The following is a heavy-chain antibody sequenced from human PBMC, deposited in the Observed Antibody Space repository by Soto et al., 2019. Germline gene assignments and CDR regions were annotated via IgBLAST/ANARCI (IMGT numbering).Heavy chain of an antibody. D-gene: IGHD3-16*01. CDR1: GGSISSSSYY. V-gene: IGHV4-39*01. J-gene: IGHJ5*02. CDR2: IYYSGST. Sequence: QLQLQESGPGLVKPSETLSLTCTVSGGSISSSSYYWGWIRQPPGKGLEWIGSIYYSGSTYYNPSLKSRVTISVDTSKNQFSLKLSSVSAADTAVYYCARLRGGGSFDPWGHGTLVTVSS. CDR3: ARLRGGGSFDP.